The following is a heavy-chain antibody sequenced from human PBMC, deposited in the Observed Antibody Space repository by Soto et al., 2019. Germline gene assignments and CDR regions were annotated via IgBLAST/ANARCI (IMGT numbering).Heavy chain of an antibody. D-gene: IGHD6-6*01. Sequence: GGSLRLSCAASGFTFSSYAMHWVRQAPGKGLEWVALISYDGGNKYYADSVRGRFTISRDNSKNTLYLQMNSLRAEDTAVYYCXRVRIPTRPAYYYGMDVWGQGTTVTVSS. CDR1: GFTFSSYA. J-gene: IGHJ6*02. V-gene: IGHV3-30-3*01. CDR3: XRVRIPTRPAYYYGMDV. CDR2: ISYDGGNK.